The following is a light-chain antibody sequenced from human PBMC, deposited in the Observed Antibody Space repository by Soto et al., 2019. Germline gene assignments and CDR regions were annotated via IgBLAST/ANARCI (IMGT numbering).Light chain of an antibody. J-gene: IGKJ4*01. CDR2: GAS. CDR3: QQYGSSPPIT. Sequence: EIVLTQSPVPLSLSPGERAALSCRARQSVSSSYLAWYQQKPGQAPRLLLYGASSRATGIPDRFSGSGSGTDFTLTISRLEPEDFAVYYCQQYGSSPPITFGGGTKVDIK. CDR1: QSVSSSY. V-gene: IGKV3-20*01.